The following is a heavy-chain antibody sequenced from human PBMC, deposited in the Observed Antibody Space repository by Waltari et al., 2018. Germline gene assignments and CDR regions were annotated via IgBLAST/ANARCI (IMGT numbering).Heavy chain of an antibody. V-gene: IGHV2-5*01. CDR3: AHSPYDFWSGYYYMDV. D-gene: IGHD3-3*01. Sequence: QITLKESGPTLVKPTQTLTLTCTFSGFSLSTRGVGVGWIRQPPGKALEWLALIYWNDDKRYSPSLKSRLTITKDTSKNQVVLTMTNMDPVDTATYYCAHSPYDFWSGYYYMDVWGKGTTVTISS. J-gene: IGHJ6*03. CDR2: IYWNDDK. CDR1: GFSLSTRGVG.